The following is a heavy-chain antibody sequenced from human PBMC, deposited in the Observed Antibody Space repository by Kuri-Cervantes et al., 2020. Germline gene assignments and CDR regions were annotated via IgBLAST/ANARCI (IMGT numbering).Heavy chain of an antibody. D-gene: IGHD6-19*01. Sequence: GGSLRLSCAASGFTFSSYSMNWVRQAPGKGLEWVSSISSSSSYIYYADSLKGRFTISRDNAKNSLYLQMNSLRAEDTAVYYCARDIAVYAFDIWGQGTMVTVSS. CDR2: ISSSSSYI. CDR1: GFTFSSYS. V-gene: IGHV3-21*01. CDR3: ARDIAVYAFDI. J-gene: IGHJ3*02.